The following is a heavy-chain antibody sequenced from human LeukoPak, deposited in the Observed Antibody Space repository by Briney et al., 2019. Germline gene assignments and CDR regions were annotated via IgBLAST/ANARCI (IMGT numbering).Heavy chain of an antibody. J-gene: IGHJ4*02. CDR1: GFTFSSYW. D-gene: IGHD7-27*01. CDR2: IGNNGGGI. CDR3: AIDPNWGTHS. Sequence: GGSLRLSCAASGFTFSSYWMHWVRQAPGKGLVWVSIIGNNGGGIHYADSVKGRFTISRDNFKNALYLQMNSLRVEDTAVYYCAIDPNWGTHSWGQGVLVTVSS. V-gene: IGHV3-23*01.